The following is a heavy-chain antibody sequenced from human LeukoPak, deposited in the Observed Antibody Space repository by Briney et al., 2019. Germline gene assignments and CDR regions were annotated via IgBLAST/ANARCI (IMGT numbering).Heavy chain of an antibody. Sequence: GGSLRLSCAASGFTFSSYAMSWVRQAPGKGLEWVSAISGSGGSTYYADSVRGRFTISRDNSKNTLYLQMNSLRAEDTAVYYCAKVVRGVIGFDYWGQGTLVTVSS. D-gene: IGHD3-10*01. J-gene: IGHJ4*02. CDR3: AKVVRGVIGFDY. V-gene: IGHV3-23*01. CDR1: GFTFSSYA. CDR2: ISGSGGST.